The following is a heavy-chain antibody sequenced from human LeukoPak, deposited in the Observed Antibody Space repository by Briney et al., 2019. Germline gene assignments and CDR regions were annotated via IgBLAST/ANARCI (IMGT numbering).Heavy chain of an antibody. CDR3: ARENWVFDY. J-gene: IGHJ4*02. D-gene: IGHD7-27*01. CDR2: VYRSGST. V-gene: IGHV4-38-2*02. CDR1: GYPISSGYH. Sequence: SETLSLSCVVSGYPISSGYHWGWIRQPPGEGLEWIGSVYRSGSTYYNPSLKSRVTISVDTSKNQTSLKVRSVTAADTAVHYCARENWVFDYWGQGILVTVSS.